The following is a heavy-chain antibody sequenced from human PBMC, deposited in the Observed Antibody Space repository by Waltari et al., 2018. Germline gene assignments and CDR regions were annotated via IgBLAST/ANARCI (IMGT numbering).Heavy chain of an antibody. CDR3: AIDPSSGWYDAFDI. CDR1: GYTFTDYY. V-gene: IGHV1-69-2*01. D-gene: IGHD6-19*01. J-gene: IGHJ3*02. Sequence: EVQLVQSGAEVKKPGATVKISCKASGYTFTDYYMHWVQQAPGKGLEWMGRVDPEDGETIYAEKFQGRVTITADTSTDTAYMELSSLRSEDTAVYYCAIDPSSGWYDAFDIWGQGTMVTVSS. CDR2: VDPEDGET.